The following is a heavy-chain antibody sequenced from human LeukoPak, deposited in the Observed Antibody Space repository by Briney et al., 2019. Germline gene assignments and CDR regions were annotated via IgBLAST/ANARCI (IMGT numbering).Heavy chain of an antibody. CDR1: GFTFSIYA. Sequence: PGGSLRLSCAASGFTFSIYAMTWVRQAPGKGLEWVSVISASGGSTYYTDSVKGRFTISRDNSKNTLYLQMNSLRAEDTAVYYCAKDLSGILTGYPFDYWGEGALVTVSS. CDR2: ISASGGST. V-gene: IGHV3-23*01. CDR3: AKDLSGILTGYPFDY. D-gene: IGHD3-9*01. J-gene: IGHJ4*02.